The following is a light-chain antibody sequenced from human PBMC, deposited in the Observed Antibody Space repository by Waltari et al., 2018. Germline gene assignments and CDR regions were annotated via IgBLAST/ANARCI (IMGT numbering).Light chain of an antibody. Sequence: EIVLTQSPGTLSLSPGERATLSCRASQSVKSGYLAWYQQRPGQPPRLLIYSESSRATGIPDRFSGSGSGTNFTLIINRLEPEDFAVYYCQQSGSPPYAFGQGTKVEIK. CDR1: QSVKSGY. CDR2: SES. J-gene: IGKJ2*01. V-gene: IGKV3-20*01. CDR3: QQSGSPPYA.